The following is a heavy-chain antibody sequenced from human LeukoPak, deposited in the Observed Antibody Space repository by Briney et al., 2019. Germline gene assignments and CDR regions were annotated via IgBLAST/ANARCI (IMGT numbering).Heavy chain of an antibody. D-gene: IGHD3-10*01. CDR2: ISSSSSTI. Sequence: PGGSLRLSCAASGSTFSRYSMNWVRQAPGKGLEWVSYISSSSSTIYYADSVKGRFTISRDNAKNSLYLRMNSLRAEDTAVYYCARERVRGDMDYWGQGTLVTVSS. J-gene: IGHJ4*02. CDR1: GSTFSRYS. CDR3: ARERVRGDMDY. V-gene: IGHV3-48*04.